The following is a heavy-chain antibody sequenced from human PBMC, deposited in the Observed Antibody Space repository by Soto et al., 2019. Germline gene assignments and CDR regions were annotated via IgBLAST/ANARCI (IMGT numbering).Heavy chain of an antibody. Sequence: QVQLQESGPGLVKPSETLSLTCTVSGGSISSYYWSWIRQPPGKGLEWIGYIYYSGSTNYNPSLKRRVTISVDTSKNQFSLKLSSVTAADTAVYYCARDMSAYCGGDCYSDPNWYFDLWGRGTLVTVSS. CDR3: ARDMSAYCGGDCYSDPNWYFDL. CDR2: IYYSGST. J-gene: IGHJ2*01. CDR1: GGSISSYY. V-gene: IGHV4-59*01. D-gene: IGHD2-21*02.